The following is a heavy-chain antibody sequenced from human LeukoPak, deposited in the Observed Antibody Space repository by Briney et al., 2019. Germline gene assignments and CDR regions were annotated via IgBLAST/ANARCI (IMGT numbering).Heavy chain of an antibody. D-gene: IGHD3-16*02. CDR3: ARTLGPYVWGSYRQSYYFDY. CDR1: GFTFSSYA. CDR2: ISSNGGST. V-gene: IGHV3-64*01. J-gene: IGHJ4*02. Sequence: GGSLRLSCAASGFTFSSYAMHWVRQAPGKGLEYVSAISSNGGSTYYANSVKGRFTISRDNSKNTLYLQMGSLRAEDMAVYYCARTLGPYVWGSYRQSYYFDYWGQGTLSPSPQ.